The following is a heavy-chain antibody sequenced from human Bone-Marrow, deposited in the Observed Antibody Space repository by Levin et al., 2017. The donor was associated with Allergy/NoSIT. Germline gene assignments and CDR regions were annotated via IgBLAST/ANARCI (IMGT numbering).Heavy chain of an antibody. CDR3: TTDKVGKSDGDYVRGYAFDI. CDR1: GFTFSNAW. V-gene: IGHV3-15*01. Sequence: GESLKISCAASGFTFSNAWMSWVRQAPGKGLEWVGRIKSKTDGGTTDYAAPVKGRFTISRDDSKNTLYLQMNSLKTEDTAVYYCTTDKVGKSDGDYVRGYAFDIWGQGTMVTVSS. D-gene: IGHD4-17*01. J-gene: IGHJ3*02. CDR2: IKSKTDGGTT.